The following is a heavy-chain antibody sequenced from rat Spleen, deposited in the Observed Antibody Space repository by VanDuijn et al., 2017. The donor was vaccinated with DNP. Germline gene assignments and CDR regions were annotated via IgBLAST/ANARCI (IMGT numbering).Heavy chain of an antibody. D-gene: IGHD4-3*01. CDR1: GFTFSAYY. J-gene: IGHJ2*01. CDR2: IGSPAYAP. Sequence: EVQLVESGGGLVQPGRSLKLSCAASGFTFSAYYMAWVRQAPAKGLEWVAYIGSPAYAPYYTDSVKGRFAISRDNAKSTIYLQMNSLRSEDMATYYCVRWSSGHFDYWGQGVMVPVSS. CDR3: VRWSSGHFDY. V-gene: IGHV5-22*01.